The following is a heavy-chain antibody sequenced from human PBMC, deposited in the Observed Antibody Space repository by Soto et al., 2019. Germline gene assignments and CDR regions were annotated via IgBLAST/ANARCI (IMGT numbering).Heavy chain of an antibody. V-gene: IGHV1-69*01. CDR3: ARENLAAAGATFDS. D-gene: IGHD6-13*01. J-gene: IGHJ4*02. Sequence: QVQLVQSGAEVKKPGSSVKVSCKASGGTFSSYAISWVRQAPGQGLEWMGGIIPIFGTANYAQKFQGRVTSTADESTSTAHMELSSLRSADTAEYSCARENLAAAGATFDSWGQGTLVTVSS. CDR2: IIPIFGTA. CDR1: GGTFSSYA.